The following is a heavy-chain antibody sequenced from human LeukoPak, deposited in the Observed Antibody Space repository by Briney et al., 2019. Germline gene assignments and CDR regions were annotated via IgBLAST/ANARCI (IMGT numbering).Heavy chain of an antibody. CDR1: GYTFTSYY. J-gene: IGHJ4*02. D-gene: IGHD3-22*01. CDR3: ARGGIVVVIRHGYDY. Sequence: ASVKVSCKASGYTFTSYYMHWVRQAPGQGLEWMGIINPSGGSTSYAQKFQGRVTMPRVTSTSTVYMELSSLRSEDTAVYYCARGGIVVVIRHGYDYWGQGTLVTVSS. CDR2: INPSGGST. V-gene: IGHV1-46*01.